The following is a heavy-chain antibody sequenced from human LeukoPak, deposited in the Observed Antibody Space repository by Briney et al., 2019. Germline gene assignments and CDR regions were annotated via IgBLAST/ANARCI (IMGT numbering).Heavy chain of an antibody. CDR3: AKDQREGLWFGEPPGSYGMDV. CDR1: GFTFSTYN. V-gene: IGHV3-30*18. CDR2: ISYDGSNK. J-gene: IGHJ6*02. Sequence: PGGSLRLSCAASGFTFSTYNMHWVRQAPGKGLEWVAVISYDGSNKYHADSVKGRFTISRDNSKTTLYLQMNSLRTEDTAVYYCAKDQREGLWFGEPPGSYGMDVWGQGTTVTVSS. D-gene: IGHD3-10*01.